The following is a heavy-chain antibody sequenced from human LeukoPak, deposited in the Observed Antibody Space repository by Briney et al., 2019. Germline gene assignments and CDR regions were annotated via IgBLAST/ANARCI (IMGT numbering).Heavy chain of an antibody. CDR2: MYYSGST. D-gene: IGHD3-22*01. CDR1: GGSMSSYY. J-gene: IGHJ4*02. Sequence: SETLSLTCTVSGGSMSSYYWSWLRRPPGQGLEWIGHMYYSGSTNYNPSLKSRVTISVDTSKNQFSLRLSSVTAADTAVYYCARNYDNSGYTAFGHWGRGTLVTVSS. CDR3: ARNYDNSGYTAFGH. V-gene: IGHV4-59*01.